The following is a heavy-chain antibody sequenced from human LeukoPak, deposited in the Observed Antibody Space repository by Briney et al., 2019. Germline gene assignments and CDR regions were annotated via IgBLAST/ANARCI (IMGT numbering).Heavy chain of an antibody. Sequence: GGSLRLSCAASGFTFSSYGMNWVRQAPGKGLEWVSAISGSGGSTYYADSVKGRFTISRDNSKNTLYLQMNSLRAEDTAVYYCAKFGWFGELLSHFDYWGQGTLVTVSS. J-gene: IGHJ4*02. CDR3: AKFGWFGELLSHFDY. CDR1: GFTFSSYG. CDR2: ISGSGGST. V-gene: IGHV3-23*01. D-gene: IGHD3-10*01.